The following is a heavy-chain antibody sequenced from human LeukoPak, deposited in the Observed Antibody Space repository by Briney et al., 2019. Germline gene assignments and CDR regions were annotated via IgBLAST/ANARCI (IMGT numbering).Heavy chain of an antibody. V-gene: IGHV1-46*01. CDR1: GYTFTSYY. J-gene: IGHJ3*02. CDR2: INPSGGST. CDR3: ARASMIVVVMTYDAFDI. D-gene: IGHD3-22*01. Sequence: ASVKVSCKASGYTFTSYYMHWVRQAPGQGLEWMGIINPSGGSTSYAQKFQGRVTITADESTSTAYMELSSLRSEDTAVYYCARASMIVVVMTYDAFDIWGQGTMVTVSS.